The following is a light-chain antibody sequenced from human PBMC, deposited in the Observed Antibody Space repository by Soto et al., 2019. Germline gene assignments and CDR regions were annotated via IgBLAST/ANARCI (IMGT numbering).Light chain of an antibody. CDR1: KNDIGVYDF. Sequence: QSALTQPPSASGSPGQSVTISCTGTKNDIGVYDFVSWYQHHPGKAPRLIIYEVVQRPSGVPDRFSGSKSGNTASLTLSGLQAAEEADYFCKSYAGSNTYVFGSGAKVTGL. V-gene: IGLV2-8*01. CDR2: EVV. J-gene: IGLJ1*01. CDR3: KSYAGSNTYV.